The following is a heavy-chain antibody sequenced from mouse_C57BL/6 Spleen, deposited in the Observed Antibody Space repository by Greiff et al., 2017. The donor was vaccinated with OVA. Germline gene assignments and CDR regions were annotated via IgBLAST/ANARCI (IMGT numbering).Heavy chain of an antibody. CDR2: IYPRSGNT. J-gene: IGHJ4*01. V-gene: IGHV1-81*01. Sequence: QVQLQQSGAELARPGASVKLSCKASGYTFTSYGISWVKQRTGQGLEWIGEIYPRSGNTSYNEKFKGKATLTADKSSSTAYMELRSLTSEDSAVYFGARGNYGNSYAMDYWGQGTSVTVSS. D-gene: IGHD2-1*01. CDR1: GYTFTSYG. CDR3: ARGNYGNSYAMDY.